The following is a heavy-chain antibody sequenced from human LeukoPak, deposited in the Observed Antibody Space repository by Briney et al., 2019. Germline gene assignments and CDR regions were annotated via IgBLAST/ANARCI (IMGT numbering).Heavy chain of an antibody. J-gene: IGHJ4*02. CDR1: GGSISSYY. CDR2: IYYSGGT. Sequence: SETLSLTCTVSGGSISSYYWSWIRQPPGKGLEWIGYIYYSGGTNYNPSLKSRVTISVDTSKNQFSLKLSSVTAADTAVYYCARVWLGGSYDYWGQGTLVTVSS. D-gene: IGHD1-26*01. V-gene: IGHV4-59*01. CDR3: ARVWLGGSYDY.